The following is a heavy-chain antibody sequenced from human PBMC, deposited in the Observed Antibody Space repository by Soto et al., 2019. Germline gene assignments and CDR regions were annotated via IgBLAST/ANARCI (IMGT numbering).Heavy chain of an antibody. CDR3: ARPQFSGTSHDTFNI. D-gene: IGHD1-26*01. V-gene: IGHV4-39*02. J-gene: IGHJ3*02. CDR2: VYYSENT. CDR1: GPSISSSTYY. Sequence: QLQLQESGPGLVKPSETLSLTCTVSGPSISSSTYYWGWIRQPPGKGLEWIGSVYYSENTYYNPSLKSRVTISVDTSKNLFSLKLTSVTAADTAMYYCARPQFSGTSHDTFNIWGQGTMVTVSS.